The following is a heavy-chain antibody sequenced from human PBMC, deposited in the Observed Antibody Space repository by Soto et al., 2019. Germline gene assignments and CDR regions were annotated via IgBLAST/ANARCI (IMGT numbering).Heavy chain of an antibody. V-gene: IGHV4-34*01. D-gene: IGHD3-10*01. CDR3: ARLTGRPLKDGNYYYYYYMDV. CDR2: INHSGST. Sequence: QVQLQQWGAGLLKPSETLSLTCAVYGGSFSGYYWSWIRQPPGKGLEWIGEINHSGSTNSNPSLKSRVTISVDTSKNQFSLKLSSVTAADTAVYYCARLTGRPLKDGNYYYYYYMDVWGKGTTVTVSS. J-gene: IGHJ6*03. CDR1: GGSFSGYY.